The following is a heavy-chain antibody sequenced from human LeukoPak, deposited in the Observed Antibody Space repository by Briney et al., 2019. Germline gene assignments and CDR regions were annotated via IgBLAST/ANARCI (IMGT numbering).Heavy chain of an antibody. V-gene: IGHV3-23*01. CDR1: GFTFSSYA. CDR2: MSGRGGST. D-gene: IGHD3-22*01. Sequence: GGSLRLSCAASGFTFSSYAMSWVRQAPGKGLEWVSGMSGRGGSTYYADSVKGRFTISRDNSKNTLYLQMNSLRAEDTAVYYCAKDLAETYYYDSSGYYGAPLLDHWGQGTLVTVSS. CDR3: AKDLAETYYYDSSGYYGAPLLDH. J-gene: IGHJ4*02.